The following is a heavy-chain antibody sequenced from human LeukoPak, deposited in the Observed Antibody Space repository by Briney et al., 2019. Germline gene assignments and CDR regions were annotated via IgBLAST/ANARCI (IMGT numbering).Heavy chain of an antibody. CDR1: GYTFTGYY. CDR3: ARVDHYYYYMDV. CDR2: INPSSGGT. J-gene: IGHJ6*03. V-gene: IGHV1-2*02. Sequence: ASVKVSCKASGYTFTGYYIHWVRQAPGQGPVWMGWINPSSGGTNYAKKFQGRVTMTRDTSISTAYMELSTLRSDDTAVYYCARVDHYYYYMDVWGKGTTVTVSS.